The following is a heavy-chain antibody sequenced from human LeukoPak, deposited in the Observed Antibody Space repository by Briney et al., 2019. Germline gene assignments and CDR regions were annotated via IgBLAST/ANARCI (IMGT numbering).Heavy chain of an antibody. Sequence: LSLTCTVSGGSISSYYWNWVRQAPGKGLEWVSYISSSGSTIYYADSVKGRFTISRDNAKNSLYLQMNSLRAEDTAVYYCARDAFKIDIWGQGTMVTVSS. CDR3: ARDAFKIDI. V-gene: IGHV3-48*03. CDR2: ISSSGSTI. J-gene: IGHJ3*02. CDR1: GGSISSYY.